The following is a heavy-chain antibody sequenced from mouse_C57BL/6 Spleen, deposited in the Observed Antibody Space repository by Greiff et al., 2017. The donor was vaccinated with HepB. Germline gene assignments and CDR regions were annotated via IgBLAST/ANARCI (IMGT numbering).Heavy chain of an antibody. CDR2: INPYNGGT. CDR3: ATYYSNYLYYFDY. J-gene: IGHJ2*01. V-gene: IGHV1-19*01. CDR1: GYTFTDYY. D-gene: IGHD2-5*01. Sequence: VQLQQSGPVLVKPGASVKMSCKASGYTFTDYYMNWVKQSHGKSLEWIGVINPYNGGTSYNQKFKGKATLTVDKSSSTAYMELNSLTSEDSAVYYCATYYSNYLYYFDYWGQGTTLTVSS.